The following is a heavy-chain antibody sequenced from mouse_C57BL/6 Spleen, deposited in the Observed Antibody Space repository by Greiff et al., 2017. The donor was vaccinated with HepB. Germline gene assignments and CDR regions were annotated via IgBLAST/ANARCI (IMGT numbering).Heavy chain of an antibody. J-gene: IGHJ3*01. V-gene: IGHV1-9*01. CDR1: GYTFTGYW. CDR3: ARSGYYTNSRAWFAY. D-gene: IGHD3-1*01. Sequence: LKESGAELMKPGASVKLSCKATGYTFTGYWIEWVKQRPGHGLEWIGEILPGSGSTNYNEKFKGKATFTADTSSNTAYMQLSSLTTEDSAIYYWARSGYYTNSRAWFAYWGQGTLVTVSA. CDR2: ILPGSGST.